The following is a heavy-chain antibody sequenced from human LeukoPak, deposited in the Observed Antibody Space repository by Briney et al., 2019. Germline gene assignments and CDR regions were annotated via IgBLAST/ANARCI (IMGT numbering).Heavy chain of an antibody. D-gene: IGHD1-26*01. Sequence: SETLSLTCTVSGGSISSSSYSWGWIRQPPGKGLEWIGSIYYSGSTYYNPSLKSRVTISVDTSKNQFSLKLSSVTAADTAVYYCARHEGDLDYWGQGTLVTVSS. J-gene: IGHJ4*02. V-gene: IGHV4-39*01. CDR3: ARHEGDLDY. CDR1: GGSISSSSYS. CDR2: IYYSGST.